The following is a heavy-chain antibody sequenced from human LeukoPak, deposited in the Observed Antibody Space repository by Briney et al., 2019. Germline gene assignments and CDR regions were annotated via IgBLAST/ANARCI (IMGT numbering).Heavy chain of an antibody. J-gene: IGHJ4*02. CDR3: ARGSDTAAGLY. CDR1: GGSFSGYY. V-gene: IGHV4-34*01. CDR2: INHSGST. D-gene: IGHD6-13*01. Sequence: SETLSLTCAVYGGSFSGYYWSWIRQPPGKGLEWIGEINHSGSTNYNPSLKSRVSISVDSSKNQFSLKVSSVTAADMAVYYCARGSDTAAGLYWGQGTLVTVSS.